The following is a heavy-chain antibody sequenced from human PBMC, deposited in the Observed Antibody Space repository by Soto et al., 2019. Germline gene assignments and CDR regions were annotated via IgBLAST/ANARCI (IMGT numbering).Heavy chain of an antibody. CDR2: IDPSHPYT. Sequence: ESLKISRKSSVYCLTSYWISWVRQMPGKGLDWMGRIDPSHPYTNYSPTFQGHVTISADNSIRTAYLQGSSVKASDTAMYYCQRRITGTEYYHYGMDVRGQGTTVTVSS. CDR3: QRRITGTEYYHYGMDV. V-gene: IGHV5-10-1*01. CDR1: VYCLTSYW. J-gene: IGHJ6*02. D-gene: IGHD1-20*01.